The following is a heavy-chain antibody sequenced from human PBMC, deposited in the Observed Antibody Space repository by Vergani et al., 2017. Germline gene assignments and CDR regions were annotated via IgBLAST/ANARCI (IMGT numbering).Heavy chain of an antibody. J-gene: IGHJ6*02. CDR2: IIPILGIA. D-gene: IGHD2-2*01. CDR1: GGTFSSYS. CDR3: ARQGYCSSTSCYAYYYYYCMDV. V-gene: IGHV1-69*02. Sequence: QVQLVQSGAEVKKPGSSVKVSCKASGGTFSSYSISWVRQAPGQGLEWMGRIIPILGIANYAQKFQGRVTITADKSTSTAYMELSSLRSEDTAVYYCARQGYCSSTSCYAYYYYYCMDVWSQGSTVTVSS.